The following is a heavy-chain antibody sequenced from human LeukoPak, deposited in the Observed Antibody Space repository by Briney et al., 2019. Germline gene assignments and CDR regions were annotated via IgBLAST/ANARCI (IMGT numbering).Heavy chain of an antibody. CDR1: GGTFSSYA. J-gene: IGHJ6*02. CDR2: IIPIFGTA. Sequence: ASVKVSCKASGGTFSSYAISWVRQAPGQGLEWMGGIIPIFGTANYAQKFQGRVTITADESTSTAYMELSSLRSEDTAVYYCARVPQRSSDHYYGMDVWGQGTTVTVS. CDR3: ARVPQRSSDHYYGMDV. D-gene: IGHD6-25*01. V-gene: IGHV1-69*13.